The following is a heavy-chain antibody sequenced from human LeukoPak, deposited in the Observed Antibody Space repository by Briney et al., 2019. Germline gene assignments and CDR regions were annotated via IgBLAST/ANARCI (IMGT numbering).Heavy chain of an antibody. Sequence: SETLSLTCTVSGGSISSYYWSWIRQPAGKGLEWIGRIYTSGSTNYNPSLKSRVTMSVDTSKNQFSLKLSSVTAADTAVYYCARVKTLWFGEVVWFDPWGQGTLVTVSS. J-gene: IGHJ5*02. V-gene: IGHV4-4*07. D-gene: IGHD3-10*01. CDR1: GGSISSYY. CDR2: IYTSGST. CDR3: ARVKTLWFGEVVWFDP.